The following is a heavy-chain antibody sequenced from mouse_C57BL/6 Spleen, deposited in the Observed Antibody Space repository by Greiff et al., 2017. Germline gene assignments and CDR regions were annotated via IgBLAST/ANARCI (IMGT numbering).Heavy chain of an antibody. CDR3: TRERVTTPYAMDY. Sequence: EVQVEESGEGLVKPGGSLKLSCAASGFTFSSYAMSWVRQTPEKRLEWVAYISSGGDYIYYADTVKGRFTISRDNARNTLYLQMSSLKSEDTAMYYCTRERVTTPYAMDYWGQGTSVTVSS. CDR1: GFTFSSYA. J-gene: IGHJ4*01. D-gene: IGHD2-2*01. V-gene: IGHV5-9-1*02. CDR2: ISSGGDYI.